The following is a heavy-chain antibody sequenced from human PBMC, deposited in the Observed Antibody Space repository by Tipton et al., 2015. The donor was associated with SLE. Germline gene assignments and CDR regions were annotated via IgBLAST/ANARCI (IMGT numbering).Heavy chain of an antibody. V-gene: IGHV4-59*12. CDR3: ARELVGATYFDY. D-gene: IGHD1-26*01. J-gene: IGHJ4*02. CDR2: IYYSGST. Sequence: TLSLTCTVSGGSISSYYWSWIRQPPGKGLEWIGYIYYSGSTNYNPSLKSRVTISVDASKNQFSLKLRSVTAADTAVYYCARELVGATYFDYWGQGTLVTVSS. CDR1: GGSISSYY.